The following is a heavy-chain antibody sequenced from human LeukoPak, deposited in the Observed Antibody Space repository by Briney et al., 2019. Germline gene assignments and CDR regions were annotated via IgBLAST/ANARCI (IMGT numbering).Heavy chain of an antibody. D-gene: IGHD3-10*01. V-gene: IGHV1-2*02. Sequence: ASVKVSCKASGYTFTGYYMHWVRQAPGQGLEWMGWINPNSGGTNYAQKFQGRVTMTRDRSIRTAYMELSRLTSDDTAVYYCARNIWFGESADAFDIWGQGTMVTVSS. CDR3: ARNIWFGESADAFDI. CDR2: INPNSGGT. CDR1: GYTFTGYY. J-gene: IGHJ3*02.